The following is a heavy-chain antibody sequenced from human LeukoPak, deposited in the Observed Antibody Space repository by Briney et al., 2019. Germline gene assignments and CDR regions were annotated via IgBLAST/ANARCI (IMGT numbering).Heavy chain of an antibody. J-gene: IGHJ4*02. D-gene: IGHD1-26*01. V-gene: IGHV1-58*02. CDR2: IVVGTGNT. CDR3: AASLSGFDN. Sequence: ASVKVSCKTSGFTFNDSAIQWVRQARGQRLEWVGWIVVGTGNTNSAQKFQDRVTITRDMTTTTAYMELSSLTSEDTAVYYCAASLSGFDNWGQGTLVTVSS. CDR1: GFTFNDSA.